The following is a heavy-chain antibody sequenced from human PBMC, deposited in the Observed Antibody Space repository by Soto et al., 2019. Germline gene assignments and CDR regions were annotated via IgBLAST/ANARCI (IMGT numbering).Heavy chain of an antibody. V-gene: IGHV3-23*01. Sequence: GGSLRLSCAASGFTFSSHAMGWVRQAPGKGLQWVSSISSSGSNTHYADSVKGRFTISRDNSKNTVYVQIHSLRAEDTAVYYCAKLNWKFVPTYSYYGMDVWGQGTTVTVSS. CDR2: ISSSGSNT. CDR3: AKLNWKFVPTYSYYGMDV. J-gene: IGHJ6*02. D-gene: IGHD1-1*01. CDR1: GFTFSSHA.